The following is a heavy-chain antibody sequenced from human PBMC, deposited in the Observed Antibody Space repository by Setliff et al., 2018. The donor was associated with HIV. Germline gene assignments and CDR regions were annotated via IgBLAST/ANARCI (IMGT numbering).Heavy chain of an antibody. Sequence: SVKVSCKASGGTSSTYAINWVRQAPGQGLEWVGQFIPVLDITNYAQKFQGTVTINADKSTNTMYLELRSLRPEDTAMYYCAGPRGDEALDVWGQGTMVTVSS. CDR1: GGTSSTYA. D-gene: IGHD3-10*01. V-gene: IGHV1-69*10. J-gene: IGHJ3*01. CDR2: FIPVLDIT. CDR3: AGPRGDEALDV.